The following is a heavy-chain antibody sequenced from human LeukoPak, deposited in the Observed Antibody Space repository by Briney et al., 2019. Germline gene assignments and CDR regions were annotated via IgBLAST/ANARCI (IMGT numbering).Heavy chain of an antibody. CDR3: AKDISPSREVAAAGSLIDY. Sequence: PGRSLRLSCAASGFTFSSYGMHWVRQAPGKGLEWVAVISYDGSNKYYADSVKGRFTISRDNSKNTLYLQMNSLRAEDTAVYYCAKDISPSREVAAAGSLIDYWGQGTLVTLSS. D-gene: IGHD6-13*01. CDR2: ISYDGSNK. V-gene: IGHV3-30*18. J-gene: IGHJ4*02. CDR1: GFTFSSYG.